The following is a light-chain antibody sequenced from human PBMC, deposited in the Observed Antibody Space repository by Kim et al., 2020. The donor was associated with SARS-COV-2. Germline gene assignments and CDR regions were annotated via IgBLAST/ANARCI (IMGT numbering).Light chain of an antibody. CDR2: SNN. CDR3: AAWDDSLNGLYV. V-gene: IGLV1-44*01. Sequence: RVTNSCSGSSSNIGSNTVNCYQQLPRTAPKLLIYSNNQRPSGVPDRFSGSKSGTSASLAISGLQSEDESDYYCAAWDDSLNGLYVFGTGTKVTVL. J-gene: IGLJ1*01. CDR1: SSNIGSNT.